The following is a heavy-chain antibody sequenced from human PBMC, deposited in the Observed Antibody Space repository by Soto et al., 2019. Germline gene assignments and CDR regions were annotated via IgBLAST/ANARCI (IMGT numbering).Heavy chain of an antibody. CDR3: ARRYGYYFDY. CDR2: IYYSGST. V-gene: IGHV4-59*08. D-gene: IGHD4-17*01. Sequence: SETMSLTCTVSGGSISSYYWSWIRQPPGKGLEWIGYIYYSGSTNYNPSLKSRVTISVDTSKNQLSLKLSSVTAADTAVYYCARRYGYYFDYWGQGTLVTVSS. CDR1: GGSISSYY. J-gene: IGHJ4*02.